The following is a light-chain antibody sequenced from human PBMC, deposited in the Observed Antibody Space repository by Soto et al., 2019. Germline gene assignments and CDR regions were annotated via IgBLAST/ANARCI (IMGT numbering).Light chain of an antibody. CDR1: SSDVGSYNL. CDR2: EVS. J-gene: IGLJ1*01. CDR3: CSYAGSSTFPYV. V-gene: IGLV2-23*02. Sequence: QSVLTQHASVSGSPGQSITISCTGTSSDVGSYNLVSWYQQHPGKAPKLMIYEVSKRPSGVSNRFSGSKSGNTASLTISGLQADDEADYYCCSYAGSSTFPYVFGTGTKLTVL.